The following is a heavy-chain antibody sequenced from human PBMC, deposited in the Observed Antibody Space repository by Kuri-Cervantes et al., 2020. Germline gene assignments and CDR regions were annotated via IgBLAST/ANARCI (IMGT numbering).Heavy chain of an antibody. CDR1: GFTFSAYA. D-gene: IGHD1-1*01. CDR2: IAGTSGNT. J-gene: IGHJ6*03. CDR3: AKGGRRPTGIDYFYMDV. Sequence: GGSLRLSCAASGFTFSAYAMRWVRQAPGMGLQWVSGIAGTSGNTYYADSVKGRFTISRDNSRNTLFLQMNSVRAEDTAVYYCAKGGRRPTGIDYFYMDVWRKGTTVTVSS. V-gene: IGHV3-23*01.